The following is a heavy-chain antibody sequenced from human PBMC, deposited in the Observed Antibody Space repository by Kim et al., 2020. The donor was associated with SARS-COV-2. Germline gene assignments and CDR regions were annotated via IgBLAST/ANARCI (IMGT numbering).Heavy chain of an antibody. CDR2: ITWNSVTT. D-gene: IGHD3-3*01. Sequence: GGSLRLSCAASGFTFGDYAMHWVRQAPGKGLEWVSGITWNSVTTAYADSVKGRFTISRDNAKNSLSLQMNSLRPEDTALYYCAKDRTYDFWSGIYMDVWGKGTTVTVSS. CDR3: AKDRTYDFWSGIYMDV. CDR1: GFTFGDYA. V-gene: IGHV3-9*01. J-gene: IGHJ6*03.